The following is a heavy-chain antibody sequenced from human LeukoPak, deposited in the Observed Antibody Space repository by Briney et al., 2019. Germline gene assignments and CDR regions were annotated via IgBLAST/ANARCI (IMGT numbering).Heavy chain of an antibody. D-gene: IGHD1-26*01. Sequence: ASVTVSCKASGYTFTSYYMHWVRQAPGQGLEWMGIINPSGGSTSYAQKFQGRVTMTRDTSTSTVYMELSSLRSEDTAVYHCARERWELLGAFDYWGQGTLVTVSS. CDR1: GYTFTSYY. CDR3: ARERWELLGAFDY. J-gene: IGHJ4*02. CDR2: INPSGGST. V-gene: IGHV1-46*01.